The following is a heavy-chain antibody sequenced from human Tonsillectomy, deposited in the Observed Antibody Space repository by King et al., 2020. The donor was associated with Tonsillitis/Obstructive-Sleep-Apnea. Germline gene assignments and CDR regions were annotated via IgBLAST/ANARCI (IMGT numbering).Heavy chain of an antibody. CDR2: ISAYNGNT. Sequence: VQLVESGAEVKKPGASVTVSCTASGYTFTTYGISWVRQAPGQGLEWMGWISAYNGNTNYVQKLQGRVTMTTDTSTSTAYMELRSLRSDDTAVYYCARAYCSTTSCHANWFDPWGQGTLVTVSS. D-gene: IGHD2-2*01. CDR3: ARAYCSTTSCHANWFDP. J-gene: IGHJ5*02. CDR1: GYTFTTYG. V-gene: IGHV1-18*01.